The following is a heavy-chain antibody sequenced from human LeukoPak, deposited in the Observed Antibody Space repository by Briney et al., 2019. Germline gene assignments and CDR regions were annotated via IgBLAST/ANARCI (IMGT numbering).Heavy chain of an antibody. CDR3: VKGPQVGDGYHPDY. V-gene: IGHV3-23*05. CDR2: ISGSST. J-gene: IGHJ4*02. D-gene: IGHD5-18*01. CDR1: GFSLGEYA. Sequence: PGDSLRLSCAASGFSLGEYAMSWVRQAPGKGPEWVSAISGSSTYYSDSVKGRFNISRDTSKTTVYLQMNVLREDDTALYYCVKGPQVGDGYHPDYWGQGTLVTVS.